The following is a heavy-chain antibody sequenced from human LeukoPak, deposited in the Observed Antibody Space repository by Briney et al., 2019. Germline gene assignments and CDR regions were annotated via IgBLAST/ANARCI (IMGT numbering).Heavy chain of an antibody. J-gene: IGHJ4*02. CDR1: GYMLTELS. D-gene: IGHD3-16*01. CDR3: ATWGGVDY. CDR2: FEPEDGET. Sequence: ASVKVSCKVSGYMLTELSMHWVRQAPGKGLEWMGGFEPEDGETIYAQKLQGRVTMTEETSTDTAYMELSSLRSTDTAVYYCATWGGVDYGGQGTLVTVSS. V-gene: IGHV1-24*01.